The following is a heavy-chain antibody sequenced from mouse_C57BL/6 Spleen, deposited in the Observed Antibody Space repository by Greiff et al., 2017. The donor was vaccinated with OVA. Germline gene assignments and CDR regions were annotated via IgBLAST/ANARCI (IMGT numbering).Heavy chain of an antibody. Sequence: EVKLQESGPGLVKPSQSLSLTCSVTGYSITSGYYWNWIRQFPGNKLEWMGYISYDGSNNYNPSLKNRISITRDTSKNQFFLKLNSVTTEDTATYYCARDQGANYGYTWFAYWGQGTLVTVSA. D-gene: IGHD2-2*01. CDR1: GYSITSGYY. J-gene: IGHJ3*01. CDR3: ARDQGANYGYTWFAY. V-gene: IGHV3-6*01. CDR2: ISYDGSN.